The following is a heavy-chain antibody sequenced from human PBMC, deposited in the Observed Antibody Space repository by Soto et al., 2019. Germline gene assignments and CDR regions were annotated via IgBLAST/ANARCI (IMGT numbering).Heavy chain of an antibody. J-gene: IGHJ4*02. CDR3: ARDVLAYCGGDCSGGY. CDR2: IWHDGSNK. Sequence: QVQLVESGGGVVQPGRSLRLSCAASGFTFSSYAMHWVRQAPGKGLEWVAVIWHDGSNKYYADSVKGRFTISRDNSKNTLYLQMNSLRAEDTAVYYCARDVLAYCGGDCSGGYWGQGTLVTVSS. V-gene: IGHV3-33*08. CDR1: GFTFSSYA. D-gene: IGHD2-21*02.